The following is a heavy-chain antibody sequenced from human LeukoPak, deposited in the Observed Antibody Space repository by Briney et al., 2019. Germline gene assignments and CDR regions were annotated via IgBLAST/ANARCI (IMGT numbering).Heavy chain of an antibody. CDR2: FDPEDGET. CDR3: ATGVEGAGNSED. J-gene: IGHJ4*02. Sequence: ASVKVSCKVSGYTLTELSMHWARQAPGRGLEWMGGFDPEDGETIYAQKFQGRVTMTEDTSTDTAYMELSSLRSEDTAVYYCATGVEGAGNSEDWGQGTLVTVSS. V-gene: IGHV1-24*01. CDR1: GYTLTELS. D-gene: IGHD4-23*01.